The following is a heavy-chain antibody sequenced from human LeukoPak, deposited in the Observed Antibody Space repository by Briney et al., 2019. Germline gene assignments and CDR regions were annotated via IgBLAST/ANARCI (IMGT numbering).Heavy chain of an antibody. J-gene: IGHJ4*02. Sequence: GGSLRLSCAASGFTFSSYGMHWVRQAPGKGLEWVAFIRYDGSNKYYADSVKGRFTISRDNSKNTLYLQMNSLRAEDTAVYYCAKEAFVGSSTSCVDYWGQGTLVTVSS. CDR2: IRYDGSNK. V-gene: IGHV3-30*02. CDR1: GFTFSSYG. D-gene: IGHD2-2*01. CDR3: AKEAFVGSSTSCVDY.